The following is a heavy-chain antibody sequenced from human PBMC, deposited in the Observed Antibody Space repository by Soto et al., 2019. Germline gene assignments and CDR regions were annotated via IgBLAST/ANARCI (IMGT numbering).Heavy chain of an antibody. V-gene: IGHV4-59*12. CDR3: ATNHDDISGRTPLLFDS. CDR1: GGSISSYY. Sequence: PSEILSLTCTVSGGSISSYYWSWIRQPPGKGLEWIGYIHYSGNTYYNPSLKSRLTISLDTSKNLFSLHLSSVTAADTAVYYCATNHDDISGRTPLLFDSWGQGTLVTVSS. J-gene: IGHJ4*02. D-gene: IGHD3-22*01. CDR2: IHYSGNT.